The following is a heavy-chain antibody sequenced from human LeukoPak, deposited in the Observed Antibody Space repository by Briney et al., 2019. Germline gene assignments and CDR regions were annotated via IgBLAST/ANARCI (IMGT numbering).Heavy chain of an antibody. CDR3: ARDLSDYVWGSYREDYGMDV. J-gene: IGHJ6*02. CDR2: ISSSVSTI. Sequence: PGGALRLSCAASGFTFSDYYMSWIRQAPGEGLEWVSYISSSVSTIYYAHSVKGRSTISRDNAKNSLYLQMNSLRAEDTAVYYCARDLSDYVWGSYREDYGMDVWGQGTTVTVSS. CDR1: GFTFSDYY. D-gene: IGHD3-16*02. V-gene: IGHV3-11*01.